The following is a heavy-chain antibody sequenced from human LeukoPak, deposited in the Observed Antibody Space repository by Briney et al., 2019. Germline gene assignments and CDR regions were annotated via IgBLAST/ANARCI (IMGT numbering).Heavy chain of an antibody. CDR3: ARRGILQSQIRAFDI. D-gene: IGHD1-14*01. CDR2: IYYSGST. CDR1: GGSISSGDYY. J-gene: IGHJ3*02. Sequence: SQTLSLTCTVSGGSISSGDYYWSWIRQPPGKGLEWIGYIYYSGSTYYNPSLKSRVTITVDTSKNQFSLKLSSVTAADTAVYYCARRGILQSQIRAFDIWGQGTMVTVSS. V-gene: IGHV4-30-4*01.